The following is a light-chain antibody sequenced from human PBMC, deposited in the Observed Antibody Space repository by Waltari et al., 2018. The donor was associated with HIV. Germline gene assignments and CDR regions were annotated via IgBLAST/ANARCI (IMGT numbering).Light chain of an antibody. J-gene: IGLJ2*01. CDR1: SSDVGGYNY. CDR2: EVS. CDR3: SSYTSSSTLV. Sequence: QSALTQPASVSGSPGQSITISCTGTSSDVGGYNYVSWYQQHPGKAPKLMIYEVSNRPSGVSNRFPGANSGNPASLTISGLQAEDEADYYCSSYTSSSTLVFGGGTKLTVL. V-gene: IGLV2-14*01.